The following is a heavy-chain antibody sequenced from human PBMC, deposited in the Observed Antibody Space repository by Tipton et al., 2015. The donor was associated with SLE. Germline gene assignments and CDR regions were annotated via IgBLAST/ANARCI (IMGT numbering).Heavy chain of an antibody. CDR1: GGSFSGYY. CDR2: IHYSGST. J-gene: IGHJ4*02. V-gene: IGHV4-59*08. CDR3: AKNRGYCSGGSCYSDY. Sequence: TLSLTCAVYGGSFSGYYWSWIRQPPGKGLEWIAYIHYSGSTNYSPSLKSRVTISVDTSKNQFSLKLTSVTAADTAVYYCAKNRGYCSGGSCYSDYWGQGTLVTVSS. D-gene: IGHD2-15*01.